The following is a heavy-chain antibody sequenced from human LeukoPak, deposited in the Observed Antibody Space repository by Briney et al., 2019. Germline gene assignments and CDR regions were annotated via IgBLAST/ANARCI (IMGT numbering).Heavy chain of an antibody. Sequence: GRSLRLSCAASGFTFDDYAMHWVRQAPGKGLEWVSGISWNSGSIGYADSVKGRFTNSRDNAKNSLYLQMNSLRAEDMALYYCAKARRWELLGPDAFDIWGQGTMVTVSS. CDR1: GFTFDDYA. CDR3: AKARRWELLGPDAFDI. V-gene: IGHV3-9*03. CDR2: ISWNSGSI. J-gene: IGHJ3*02. D-gene: IGHD1-26*01.